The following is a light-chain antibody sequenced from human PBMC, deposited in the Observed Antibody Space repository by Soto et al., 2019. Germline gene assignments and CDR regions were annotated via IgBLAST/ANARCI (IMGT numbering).Light chain of an antibody. V-gene: IGKV3D-20*01. CDR2: DAS. Sequence: EIVLTQSPATLSLSPGERATLSCGASQSVSSSYLAWYQQKPGLAPRLLIYDASSRDTGIPDRFSGSGSGTDFTLTISRLEPEDFAVYYCQQYGSSPRTFGQGTKVEIK. CDR3: QQYGSSPRT. CDR1: QSVSSSY. J-gene: IGKJ1*01.